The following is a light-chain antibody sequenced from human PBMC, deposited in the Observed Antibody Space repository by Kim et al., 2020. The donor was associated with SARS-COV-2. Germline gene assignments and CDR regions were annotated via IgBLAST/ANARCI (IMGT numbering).Light chain of an antibody. V-gene: IGKV3-11*01. Sequence: YPGERATLSCRASQSISSYLAWYQQKPGQAPRLLIYDASNRATGIPARFSGSGSGTDFTLTISSLEPEDFAVYYCQQRSNWPPLTFGGGTKVDIK. CDR2: DAS. CDR3: QQRSNWPPLT. CDR1: QSISSY. J-gene: IGKJ4*01.